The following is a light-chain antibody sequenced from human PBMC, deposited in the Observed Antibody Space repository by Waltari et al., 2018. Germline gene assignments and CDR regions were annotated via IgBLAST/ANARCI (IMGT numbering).Light chain of an antibody. CDR2: EVT. CDR1: SSDVGSYNL. CDR3: CAYEGSDSWV. J-gene: IGLJ3*02. V-gene: IGLV2-23*02. Sequence: QSALTQPASVSGSPGQSITISCTGSSSDVGSYNLVSWYQQHPGQAPKLMIYEVTKRPLAVAERFSCSESGNTASLTISGLQAEDEADYYCCAYEGSDSWVFGGGTKLTVL.